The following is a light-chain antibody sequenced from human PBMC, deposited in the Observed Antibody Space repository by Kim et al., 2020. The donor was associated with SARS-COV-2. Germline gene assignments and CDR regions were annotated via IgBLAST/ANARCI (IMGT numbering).Light chain of an antibody. V-gene: IGKV3-20*01. CDR2: GAS. Sequence: SPGERATLSCRASQSVSSSYLAWYQQKPGKAPRLLIYGASSRATGIPDRFSGSGSGTDFTLTISRLEPEDFAVYYCQQYGSSPPNTFGQGTKLEI. CDR3: QQYGSSPPNT. CDR1: QSVSSSY. J-gene: IGKJ2*01.